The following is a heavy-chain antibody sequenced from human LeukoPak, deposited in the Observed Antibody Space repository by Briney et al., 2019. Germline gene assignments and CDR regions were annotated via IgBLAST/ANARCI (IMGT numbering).Heavy chain of an antibody. V-gene: IGHV3-66*01. D-gene: IGHD6-6*01. CDR2: IYSGGST. CDR3: ARDPYSSFFGAFDI. J-gene: IGHJ3*02. CDR1: GFTVSDNY. Sequence: PGGSLRLSCAASGFTVSDNYMSWVRQAPGKGLEWVSVIYSGGSTYYADSVRGRFTISRDNSKNTLYLQMNSLRAGDTAVYYCARDPYSSFFGAFDIWGQGTMVSVSS.